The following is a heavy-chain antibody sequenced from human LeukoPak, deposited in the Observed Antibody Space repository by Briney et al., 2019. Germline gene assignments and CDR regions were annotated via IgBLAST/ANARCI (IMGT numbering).Heavy chain of an antibody. CDR3: ARDLSSSWPFDY. V-gene: IGHV4-34*01. CDR2: INHSGST. J-gene: IGHJ4*02. D-gene: IGHD6-13*01. Sequence: TSETLSLTCAVYGGSFSGYYWSWIRQPPGKGLEWIGEINHSGSTNYNPSLKSRVTFSVDTSRNQFFLRLTSVTAADTAVYFCARDLSSSWPFDYWGQGTLVTVSS. CDR1: GGSFSGYY.